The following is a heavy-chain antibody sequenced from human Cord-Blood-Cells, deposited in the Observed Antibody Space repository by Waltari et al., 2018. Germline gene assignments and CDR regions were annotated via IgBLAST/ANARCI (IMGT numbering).Heavy chain of an antibody. CDR1: GGSFSGYY. CDR3: ARGNWGYAFDI. D-gene: IGHD7-27*01. Sequence: QVQLQQSGAGLLKPSETLSLTCAVYGGSFSGYYWSWIRQPPGKGLEWIGEINHSGSTNYNPSLKSRVTISVDTSKNQFSLKLSSVTAADTAVYYCARGNWGYAFDIWGQGTMVTVSS. CDR2: INHSGST. V-gene: IGHV4-34*01. J-gene: IGHJ3*02.